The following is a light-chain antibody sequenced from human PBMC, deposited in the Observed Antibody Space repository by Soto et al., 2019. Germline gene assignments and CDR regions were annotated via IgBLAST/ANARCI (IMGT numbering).Light chain of an antibody. CDR3: QNFRSSAIS. CDR2: AAS. CDR1: QGISSY. V-gene: IGKV1D-8*02. J-gene: IGKJ4*01. Sequence: SPSSFSASTGDRVTISCRMGQGISSYLAWYQQKPGKAPELLIYAASTLQSGVPSRFSGSRSGADFTLTISSLQPEDFATYYCQNFRSSAISFGGGTKVDIK.